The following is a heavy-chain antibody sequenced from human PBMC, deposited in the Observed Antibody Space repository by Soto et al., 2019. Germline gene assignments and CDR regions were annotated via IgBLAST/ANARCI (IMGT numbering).Heavy chain of an antibody. V-gene: IGHV4-59*01. CDR2: IYYSGGT. CDR3: AGRASRYYYDSSGYFDY. D-gene: IGHD3-22*01. CDR1: GGSISSYY. J-gene: IGHJ4*02. Sequence: SETLSLTCTVSGGSISSYYWSWIRQPPGKGLEWIGYIYYSGGTNYNPSLKSRVTISVDTSKNQFSLKLSSVTAADTAVYYCAGRASRYYYDSSGYFDYWGQGTLVTVSS.